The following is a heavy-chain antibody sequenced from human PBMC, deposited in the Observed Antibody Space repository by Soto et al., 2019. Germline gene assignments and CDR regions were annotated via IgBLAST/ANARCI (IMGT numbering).Heavy chain of an antibody. CDR1: GFSFTTYW. D-gene: IGHD6-19*01. CDR3: ARSRRGAYSSGWYSPSGYYNYGIDV. J-gene: IGHJ6*02. CDR2: IYPGDSKT. V-gene: IGHV5-51*01. Sequence: GESLKISCKGSGFSFTTYWIAWVRQMPGKGLEWMGIIYPGDSKTTYSPSFQGQVTISADTSITTAYLQWTSLKASDTAMYYCARSRRGAYSSGWYSPSGYYNYGIDVWGQGTKVTVSS.